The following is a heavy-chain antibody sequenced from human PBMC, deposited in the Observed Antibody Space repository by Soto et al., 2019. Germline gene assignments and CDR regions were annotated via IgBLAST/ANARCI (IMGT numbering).Heavy chain of an antibody. Sequence: QVQLQESGPGLVKPSETLSLTCTVSGGSISSYYWSWIRQPPGKGLEWIGYIYYSGSTNYNPSLKSRVTISVDTSKNKFALKLSSVTAADTAVYYCARAGSVTTIGDLDYWGQGTLVTVSS. CDR1: GGSISSYY. J-gene: IGHJ4*02. CDR2: IYYSGST. V-gene: IGHV4-59*01. CDR3: ARAGSVTTIGDLDY. D-gene: IGHD4-4*01.